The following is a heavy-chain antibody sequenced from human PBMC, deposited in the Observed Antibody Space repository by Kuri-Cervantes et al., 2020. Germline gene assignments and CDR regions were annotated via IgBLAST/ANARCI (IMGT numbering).Heavy chain of an antibody. V-gene: IGHV3-21*01. Sequence: GESLKISCAASGFTVSSNYMNWVRQAPGKGLEWVSSIGTSRNYIYYADSVKGRFTISRDNTKNSLYLQMNSLRAEDSAVYYCARDGDSSGWDFDYWGQGTLVTVSS. J-gene: IGHJ4*02. CDR2: IGTSRNYI. CDR1: GFTVSSNY. D-gene: IGHD6-19*01. CDR3: ARDGDSSGWDFDY.